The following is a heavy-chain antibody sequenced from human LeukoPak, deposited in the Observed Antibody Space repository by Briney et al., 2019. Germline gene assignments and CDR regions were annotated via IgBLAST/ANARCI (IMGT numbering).Heavy chain of an antibody. Sequence: PGGSLRLSCAASGFTFSRYAISWVRQAPGKGLDRVANIKQDGSEKYYVDSVKGRFTISRDNAKNSLYLQMNSLRAEDTALYYCAKVGLVQAFDIWGQGTMVTVSS. CDR2: IKQDGSEK. J-gene: IGHJ3*02. CDR3: AKVGLVQAFDI. CDR1: GFTFSRYA. V-gene: IGHV3-7*03. D-gene: IGHD3-16*01.